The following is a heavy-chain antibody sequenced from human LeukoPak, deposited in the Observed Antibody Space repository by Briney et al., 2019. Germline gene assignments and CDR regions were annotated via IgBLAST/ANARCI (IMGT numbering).Heavy chain of an antibody. CDR3: AKCDSSGYYDYDY. J-gene: IGHJ4*02. V-gene: IGHV3-23*01. CDR1: GFTFSSYA. Sequence: GGSLRLSCAAPGFTFSSYAMSWVRQAPGKGLEWVSAISGSGGSTYYADSVKGRFTISRDNSKNTLYLQMNSRRAEDTAVYYCAKCDSSGYYDYDYWGQGTLVTVSS. CDR2: ISGSGGST. D-gene: IGHD3-22*01.